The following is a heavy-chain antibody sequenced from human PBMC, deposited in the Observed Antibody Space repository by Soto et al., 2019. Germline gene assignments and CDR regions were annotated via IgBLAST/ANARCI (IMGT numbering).Heavy chain of an antibody. CDR2: ISSSSSTI. CDR1: GFTFSSYS. Sequence: GGALRLSCAASGFTFSSYSMNWVRQAPGKGLEWVSYISSSSSTIYYADSVKGRFTISRDNAKNSLYLQMNSLRAEDTAVYYCAKGGYNYGFLFDCWGQGTLVTVSS. D-gene: IGHD5-18*01. CDR3: AKGGYNYGFLFDC. V-gene: IGHV3-48*01. J-gene: IGHJ4*02.